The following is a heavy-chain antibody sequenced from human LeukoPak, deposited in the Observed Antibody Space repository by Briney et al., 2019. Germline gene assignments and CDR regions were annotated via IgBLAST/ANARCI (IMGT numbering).Heavy chain of an antibody. V-gene: IGHV4-30-4*01. CDR3: ARASMIVVVIDY. D-gene: IGHD3-22*01. CDR1: GGSISSGDYY. CDR2: IYYSGST. J-gene: IGHJ4*02. Sequence: SQTLSLTRTVSGGSISSGDYYWSWIRQPPGKGLEWIGYIYYSGSTYYNPSLKSRVTISVDTSKNQFSLKLSSVTAADTAVYYCARASMIVVVIDYWGQGTLVTVSS.